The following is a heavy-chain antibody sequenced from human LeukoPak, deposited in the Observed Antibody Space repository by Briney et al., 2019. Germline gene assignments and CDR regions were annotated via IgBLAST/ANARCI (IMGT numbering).Heavy chain of an antibody. CDR2: IKQDESEK. Sequence: GGSLRLSCAASGFTFSNYWMSWVRQAPGKGLEWVANIKQDESEKYYVDSVKGRFTISRDNAKNSLYLQMNSLRDEDTAVYYCVRDPDALDYWGQGTLVTVSS. V-gene: IGHV3-7*01. J-gene: IGHJ4*02. CDR3: VRDPDALDY. CDR1: GFTFSNYW.